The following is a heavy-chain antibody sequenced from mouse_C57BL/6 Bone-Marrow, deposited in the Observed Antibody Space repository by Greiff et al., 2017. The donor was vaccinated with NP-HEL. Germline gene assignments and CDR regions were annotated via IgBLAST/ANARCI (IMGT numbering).Heavy chain of an antibody. CDR1: GFTFSSYA. V-gene: IGHV5-4*01. D-gene: IGHD1-1*01. CDR3: ARDRRLITTVVEAAY. CDR2: ISDGGSYT. Sequence: EVQGVESGGGLVKPGGSLKLSCAASGFTFSSYAMSWVRQTPEKRLEWVATISDGGSYTYYPDNVKGRFTISRDNAKNNLYLQMSHLKSEDTAMYYCARDRRLITTVVEAAYWGQGTLVTVSA. J-gene: IGHJ3*01.